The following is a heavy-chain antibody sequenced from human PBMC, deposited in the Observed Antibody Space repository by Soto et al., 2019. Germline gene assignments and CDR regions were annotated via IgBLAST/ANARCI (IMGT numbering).Heavy chain of an antibody. CDR1: GGSISSYY. CDR3: ARDMGHCTNGVCFDY. V-gene: IGHV4-59*01. D-gene: IGHD2-8*01. CDR2: IYYSGST. Sequence: QVQLQESGPGLVKPSETLSLTCTVSGGSISSYYWSWIRQPPGKGLEWIGYIYYSGSTNYNPSLKSRVTISVDTSKNQFSLKLSSVTAADTAVYYCARDMGHCTNGVCFDYWGQGTLVTVSS. J-gene: IGHJ4*02.